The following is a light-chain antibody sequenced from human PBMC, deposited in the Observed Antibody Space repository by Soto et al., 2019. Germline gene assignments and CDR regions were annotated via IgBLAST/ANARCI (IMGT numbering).Light chain of an antibody. CDR3: QQRSNWPPS. J-gene: IGKJ5*01. Sequence: EIVMTQSPATLSVSPGERATLSCRASQSVSNYLAWYQQKPGQAPRLLIYDASKRATGIPARFSGSGSGTDFTLTISSLEPEDFAVYYCQQRSNWPPSFGQGTRLEIK. CDR2: DAS. CDR1: QSVSNY. V-gene: IGKV3-11*01.